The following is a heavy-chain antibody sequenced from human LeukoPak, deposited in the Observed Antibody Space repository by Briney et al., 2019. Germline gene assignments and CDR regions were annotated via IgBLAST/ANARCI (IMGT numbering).Heavy chain of an antibody. CDR1: GGSFSGYY. V-gene: IGHV4-34*01. CDR3: ARLDDYGDYGFGY. Sequence: SETLSLTCAVYGGSFSGYYWSWIRQPPGKGLEWIGEINHSGSTNYNPSLKSRVTISVDTSKNQFSLKLSSVTAAGTAVYYCARLDDYGDYGFGYWGQGTLVTVSS. D-gene: IGHD4-17*01. J-gene: IGHJ4*02. CDR2: INHSGST.